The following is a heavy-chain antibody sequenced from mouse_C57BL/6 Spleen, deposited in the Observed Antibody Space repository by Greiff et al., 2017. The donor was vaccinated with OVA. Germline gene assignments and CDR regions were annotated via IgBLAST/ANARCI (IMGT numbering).Heavy chain of an antibody. CDR2: ISSGSSTI. D-gene: IGHD4-1*01. CDR3: ARNTLNWEIDY. Sequence: EVKVVESGGGLVKPGGSLKLSCAASGFTFSDYGMHWVRQAPEKGLEWVAYISSGSSTIYYADTVKGRFTISRDNAKNTLFLQMTSLRSEDTAMYYCARNTLNWEIDYWGQGTTLTVSS. V-gene: IGHV5-17*01. CDR1: GFTFSDYG. J-gene: IGHJ2*01.